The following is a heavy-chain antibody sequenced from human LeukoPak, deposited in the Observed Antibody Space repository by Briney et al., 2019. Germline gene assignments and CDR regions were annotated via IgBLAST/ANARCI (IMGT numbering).Heavy chain of an antibody. CDR3: AKYHYYGSGSYSRWVYFDY. CDR1: GFXFSSYS. Sequence: GGSLRLSCAASGFXFSSYSINWVRQAPGKGLEWVSSISSSSSYIYYADSVKGRFTISRDNSKNSLYLQMNSLRTEDTALYFCAKYHYYGSGSYSRWVYFDYWGQGTLVTVSS. D-gene: IGHD3-10*01. CDR2: ISSSSSYI. V-gene: IGHV3-21*04. J-gene: IGHJ4*02.